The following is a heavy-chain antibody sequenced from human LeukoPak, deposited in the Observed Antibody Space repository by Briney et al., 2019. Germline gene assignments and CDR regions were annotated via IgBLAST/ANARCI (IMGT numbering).Heavy chain of an antibody. CDR1: GFTFSDYY. D-gene: IGHD6-13*01. CDR2: ISSSGSTI. J-gene: IGHJ4*02. Sequence: GGSLRLSCAASGFTFSDYYMSWIRQAPGKGLEWVSYISSSGSTIYYADSVKGRFTISRDNAKNSLYLQMNSLRAEDTAVYYCARDFILSSSWNIDYWGQGTLVTVSS. CDR3: ARDFILSSSWNIDY. V-gene: IGHV3-11*04.